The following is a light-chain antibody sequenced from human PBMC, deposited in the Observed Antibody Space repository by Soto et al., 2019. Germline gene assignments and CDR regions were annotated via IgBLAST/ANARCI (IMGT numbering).Light chain of an antibody. CDR3: TSYAGSNIPVV. CDR1: SSDVGGYNF. V-gene: IGLV2-8*01. J-gene: IGLJ2*01. Sequence: QSALTQPPSASGSPGQSVTISCTGTSSDVGGYNFVSCYQQHPGKAPKLMIYEVTKRPSGVPDRFSGSKSGNTASLTVSGLQGEDEADYYCTSYAGSNIPVVFGGGTQLTVL. CDR2: EVT.